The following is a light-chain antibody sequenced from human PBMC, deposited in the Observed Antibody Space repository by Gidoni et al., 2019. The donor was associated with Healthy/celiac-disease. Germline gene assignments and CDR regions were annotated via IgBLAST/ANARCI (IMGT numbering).Light chain of an antibody. CDR1: QSVSSSY. V-gene: IGKV3-20*01. CDR3: QQYGSSPRT. Sequence: MVFTQSPGTLSLSPGDRATLSCRASQSVSSSYLDWYQQQPGQAPRLLIYGASRRATGIPDRFSGSGSGTDFTLTISRLEPEDFAVYYCQQYGSSPRTFGQGTKVEIK. CDR2: GAS. J-gene: IGKJ1*01.